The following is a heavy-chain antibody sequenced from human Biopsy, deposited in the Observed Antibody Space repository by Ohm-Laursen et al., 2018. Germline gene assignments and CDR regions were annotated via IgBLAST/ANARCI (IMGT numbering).Heavy chain of an antibody. V-gene: IGHV4-59*01. CDR3: ARVEAGTYDALDI. CDR2: IYYSGGT. D-gene: IGHD1-26*01. J-gene: IGHJ3*02. CDR1: SGSMTGYE. Sequence: SETLSLTCSVSSGSMTGYEWSWIRLAPGKGLEWIGYIYYSGGTKYNPSLASRVTFSVDMSKSQFSLKLYSVTAADTAVYYCARVEAGTYDALDIWGQGTLVAVSA.